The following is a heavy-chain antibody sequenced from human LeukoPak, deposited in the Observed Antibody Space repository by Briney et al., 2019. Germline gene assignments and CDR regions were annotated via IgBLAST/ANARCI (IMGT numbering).Heavy chain of an antibody. Sequence: SETLSLTCTVSGDSISGHYWSWIRQPPGERLEWIGYMYSGGSTNYNPSLKNRVTISIDTSKTQFSLRLSSVTAADTAVYYCAGGEGSTAFDYWGQGALVTVSS. CDR3: AGGEGSTAFDY. CDR1: GDSISGHY. CDR2: MYSGGST. J-gene: IGHJ4*02. D-gene: IGHD3-16*01. V-gene: IGHV4-59*11.